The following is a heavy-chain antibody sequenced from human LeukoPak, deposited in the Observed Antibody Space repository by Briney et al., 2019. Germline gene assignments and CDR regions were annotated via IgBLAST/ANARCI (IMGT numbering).Heavy chain of an antibody. CDR2: ISFSGGST. CDR1: GITFNSYA. V-gene: IGHV3-23*01. CDR3: AKAGGHSPYYALDV. D-gene: IGHD1-26*01. Sequence: GGSLTLSCAASGITFNSYAMSWVRQAPGKGLEWVSTISFSGGSTYYADSVKGRFSISRDNSNNTLYLQTSSLRAEDTAVYYCAKAGGHSPYYALDVWGQGTTVTVSS. J-gene: IGHJ6*02.